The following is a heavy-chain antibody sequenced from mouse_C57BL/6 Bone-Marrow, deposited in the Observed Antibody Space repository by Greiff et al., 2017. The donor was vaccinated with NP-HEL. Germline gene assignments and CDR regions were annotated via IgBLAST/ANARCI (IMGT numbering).Heavy chain of an antibody. CDR2: ISSGSSTI. Sequence: DVKLVESGGGLVKPGGSLKLSCAASGFTFSDYGMHWVRQAPEKGLEWVAYISSGSSTIYYADTVKGRFTISRDNAKNTLFLQMTSLRSEDTAMYYCAEGNWYFDVWGTGTTVTVSS. CDR1: GFTFSDYG. J-gene: IGHJ1*03. V-gene: IGHV5-17*01. CDR3: AEGNWYFDV.